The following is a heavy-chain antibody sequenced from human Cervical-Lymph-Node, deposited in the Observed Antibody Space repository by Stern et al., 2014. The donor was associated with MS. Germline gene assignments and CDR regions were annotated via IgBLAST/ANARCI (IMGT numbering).Heavy chain of an antibody. D-gene: IGHD6-6*01. J-gene: IGHJ3*02. Sequence: VQLVESGPGLVKPSGTLSLTCAVSGGSISSSNWWSWVRQPPGKGLEWIGEIYHSGSTNYNPSLKSRVTILVDKSKNQFSLKLSPVTAADTAVYYCAREGYSSSYDAFDIWGQGTMVTVSS. CDR3: AREGYSSSYDAFDI. CDR2: IYHSGST. V-gene: IGHV4-4*02. CDR1: GGSISSSNW.